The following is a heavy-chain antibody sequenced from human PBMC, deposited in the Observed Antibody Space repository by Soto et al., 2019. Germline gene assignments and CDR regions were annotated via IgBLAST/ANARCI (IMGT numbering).Heavy chain of an antibody. V-gene: IGHV3-23*04. J-gene: IGHJ4*02. D-gene: IGHD3-3*01. Sequence: EVQLVESGGGLVQPGGSLRLSCVGSGFPFSTYTMSWVRQAPGQGLEWLSGIYGGGDGISYADSVKGRFTISRDNSRSTLYLQMNRLRSDDTAISYCAKDRQPDGFWPFDHWGRGTLIVVSS. CDR3: AKDRQPDGFWPFDH. CDR2: IYGGGDGI. CDR1: GFPFSTYT.